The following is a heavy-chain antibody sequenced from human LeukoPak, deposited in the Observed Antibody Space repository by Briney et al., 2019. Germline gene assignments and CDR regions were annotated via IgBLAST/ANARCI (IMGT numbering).Heavy chain of an antibody. J-gene: IGHJ4*02. Sequence: SETLSLTCTVSGGSISSSSYYWGWIRQPPGKGLEWIGSIYYSGSTYYNPSLKSRVTISVDTSKRQSSLKLTSVTAADTAVYYCARGVAGSGSTPKYWGQGTLVTVSS. CDR2: IYYSGST. D-gene: IGHD1-26*01. V-gene: IGHV4-39*07. CDR3: ARGVAGSGSTPKY. CDR1: GGSISSSSYY.